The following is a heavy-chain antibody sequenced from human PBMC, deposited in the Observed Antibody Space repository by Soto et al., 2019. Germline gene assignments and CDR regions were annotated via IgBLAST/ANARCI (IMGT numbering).Heavy chain of an antibody. Sequence: TSETLSLTCDVSGVSISSGNWWSWVRQPPGKGLEWIAEVYNDGSANYHPSLESRATISVDRSKNQFSLRLSSVTAADTGKYYCARLVYDSRLNYLYFDHWGQGTLGTAPQ. V-gene: IGHV4-4*02. CDR3: ARLVYDSRLNYLYFDH. J-gene: IGHJ4*02. CDR2: VYNDGSA. CDR1: GVSISSGNW. D-gene: IGHD3-22*01.